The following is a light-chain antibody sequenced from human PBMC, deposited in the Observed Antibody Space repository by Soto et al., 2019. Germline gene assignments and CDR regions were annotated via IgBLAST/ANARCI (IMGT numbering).Light chain of an antibody. Sequence: QSALTQPASVSGSPGQSITISCTGTNSDVGGYNSVSWYQQHPGKAPKLMIYEGSKRPSGVSNRFSGSKSGNTASLTISGLQAEDEADYYCCSYAGSSLYVFGTGTKVTVL. J-gene: IGLJ1*01. CDR1: NSDVGGYNS. CDR2: EGS. CDR3: CSYAGSSLYV. V-gene: IGLV2-23*01.